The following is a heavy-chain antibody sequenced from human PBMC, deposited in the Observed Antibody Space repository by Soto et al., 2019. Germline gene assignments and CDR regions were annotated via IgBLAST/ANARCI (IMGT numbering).Heavy chain of an antibody. V-gene: IGHV1-24*01. CDR2: FDPEDGET. CDR1: GYTLTELS. CDR3: ATSIVMVRAEGTFDY. D-gene: IGHD3-10*01. Sequence: ASVKVSCKVSGYTLTELSMHWVRQAPGKGLEWMGGFDPEDGETIYAQKFQGRVTMTEDTSTDTAYMELSSLSSEDTAVYYYATSIVMVRAEGTFDYWGQGTLVTVSS. J-gene: IGHJ4*02.